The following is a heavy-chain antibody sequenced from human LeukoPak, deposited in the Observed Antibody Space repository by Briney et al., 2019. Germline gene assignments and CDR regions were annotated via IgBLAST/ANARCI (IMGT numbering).Heavy chain of an antibody. V-gene: IGHV4-39*07. D-gene: IGHD3-22*01. CDR1: GGSISSSSYY. J-gene: IGHJ4*02. Sequence: PSGTLSLTCTVSGGSISSSSYYWGWIRQPPGKGLEWIGSIYYSGSTYYNPSLKSRVTISVDTSKNQFSLKLSSVTAADTAVYYCARDGPMYYYDSRRGSNWGQGTLVTVSS. CDR3: ARDGPMYYYDSRRGSN. CDR2: IYYSGST.